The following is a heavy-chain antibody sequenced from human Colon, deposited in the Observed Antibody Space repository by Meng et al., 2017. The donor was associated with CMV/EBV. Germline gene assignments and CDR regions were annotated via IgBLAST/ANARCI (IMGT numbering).Heavy chain of an antibody. J-gene: IGHJ4*02. CDR3: VQRHSSSTGEVH. D-gene: IGHD6-6*01. CDR1: GFSLSTITVS. Sequence: QTPLKASCPPLAKPTQPLTLTSSFSGFSLSTITVSVGWIRQPPGKALEWLALIHGDDTNEYNPSLSNRLTVTRDTSKNQVFLTLTNVDPVDTGTYYCVQRHSSSTGEVHWGQGTLVTVSS. CDR2: IHGDDTN. V-gene: IGHV2-5*02.